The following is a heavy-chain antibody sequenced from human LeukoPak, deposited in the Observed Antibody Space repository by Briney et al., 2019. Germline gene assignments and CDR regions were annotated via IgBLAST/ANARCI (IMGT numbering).Heavy chain of an antibody. CDR3: ARTTAAGTYYFDY. J-gene: IGHJ4*02. CDR2: IYYSGST. Sequence: PSETLSLTCTVSGGTISSYYWNWIRQPPGKGLEWIGYIYYSGSTNYNPSLKGRVTISVDTSKNQFSLKLSSVTAADTAVYYCARTTAAGTYYFDYWGQGTLVTVSS. D-gene: IGHD6-13*01. CDR1: GGTISSYY. V-gene: IGHV4-59*01.